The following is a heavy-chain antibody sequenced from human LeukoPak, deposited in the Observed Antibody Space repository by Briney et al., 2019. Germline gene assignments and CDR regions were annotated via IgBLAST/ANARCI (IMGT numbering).Heavy chain of an antibody. CDR2: IYYSVST. CDR1: GGXISSYY. Sequence: SETLSLTCAVSGGXISSYYCSWIRQPPGKGLEWIGYIYYSVSTNYNPSLKSRVTISVDTSKNQFSLKLSSVTAADTAVYYCARGWGYFDYWGQGALVTVSS. V-gene: IGHV4-59*08. J-gene: IGHJ4*02. CDR3: ARGWGYFDY. D-gene: IGHD3-16*01.